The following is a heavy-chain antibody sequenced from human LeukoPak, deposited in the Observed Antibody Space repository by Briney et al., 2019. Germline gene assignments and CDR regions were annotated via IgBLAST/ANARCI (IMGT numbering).Heavy chain of an antibody. V-gene: IGHV1-46*01. CDR1: GYTFTSYY. D-gene: IGHD2-2*01. CDR2: INPSGGST. Sequence: ASVKVSCKASGYTFTSYYMHWVRQAPGQGLEWMGIINPSGGSTSYAQKFQGRVTMTRDTSISTAYMELSRLRSDDTAVYYCARVVVGGDYWGQGTLVTVSS. J-gene: IGHJ4*02. CDR3: ARVVVGGDY.